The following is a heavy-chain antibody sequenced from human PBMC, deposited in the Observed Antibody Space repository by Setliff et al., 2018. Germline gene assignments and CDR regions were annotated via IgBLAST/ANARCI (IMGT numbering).Heavy chain of an antibody. D-gene: IGHD5-18*01. J-gene: IGHJ4*02. V-gene: IGHV3-48*01. Sequence: ETLSLSCAASGFTFSSYSMNWVRQAPGKGLEWVSYISSSSSTIYYADSVKGRFTISRDNAKNSLYLQMNSLRAEDTAVYYCAREGYSYGFDYWGQGTLVTVSS. CDR2: ISSSSSTI. CDR1: GFTFSSYS. CDR3: AREGYSYGFDY.